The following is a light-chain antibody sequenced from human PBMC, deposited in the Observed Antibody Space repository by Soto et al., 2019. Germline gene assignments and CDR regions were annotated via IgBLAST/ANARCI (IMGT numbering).Light chain of an antibody. J-gene: IGLJ2*01. CDR3: SSYTSSNTLVV. V-gene: IGLV2-8*01. CDR2: EVS. CDR1: SSDVGGHNY. Sequence: QSALTQSPSASGSPGQSVTISCTGTSSDVGGHNYVSWYQHHPGKAPKLIIYEVSKRPSGVPDRFSGSKSGNTASLTVSGLQAEDEAVYYCSSYTSSNTLVVFGGGTKLTVL.